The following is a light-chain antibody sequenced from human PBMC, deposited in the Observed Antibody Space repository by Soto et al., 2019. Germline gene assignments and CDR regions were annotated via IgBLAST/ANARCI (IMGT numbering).Light chain of an antibody. J-gene: IGLJ1*01. V-gene: IGLV2-23*01. Sequence: QSALAQPASVSGSPGQSITISCTGTSSDVGAYNSVSWYQQHPHKAPQVIIYKGTQRPSGVSNRFSGSTSGNAASLTISGLQADDEADYFCCSSVPESTDVFGSGTKVTVL. CDR1: SSDVGAYNS. CDR3: CSSVPESTDV. CDR2: KGT.